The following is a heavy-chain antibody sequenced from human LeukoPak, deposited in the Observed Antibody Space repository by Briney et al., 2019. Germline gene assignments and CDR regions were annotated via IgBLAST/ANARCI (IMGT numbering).Heavy chain of an antibody. CDR3: ATLGEYYDSSGYYYN. V-gene: IGHV4-34*01. Sequence: SETLSLTCAVYGGSFSGYYWSWIRQPPGKGLEWIGEINHSGSTNYNPSLKSRVTISVDTSKNQFSLKLSSVTAADTAVYYCATLGEYYDSSGYYYNWGQGTLVTVSS. D-gene: IGHD3-22*01. CDR2: INHSGST. CDR1: GGSFSGYY. J-gene: IGHJ4*02.